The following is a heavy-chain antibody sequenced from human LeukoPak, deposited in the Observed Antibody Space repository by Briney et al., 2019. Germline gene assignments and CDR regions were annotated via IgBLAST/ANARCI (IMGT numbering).Heavy chain of an antibody. V-gene: IGHV3-33*01. J-gene: IGHJ4*02. D-gene: IGHD6-19*01. Sequence: GGSLRLSCAASGFTFSSYGMHWVRQAPAKGLEWVAVIWYDGSNKYYADSVKGRFTISRDNSKNTLYLQMNSLRAEDTAVYYCARDSYSSALEYWGQGTLVTVSS. CDR2: IWYDGSNK. CDR3: ARDSYSSALEY. CDR1: GFTFSSYG.